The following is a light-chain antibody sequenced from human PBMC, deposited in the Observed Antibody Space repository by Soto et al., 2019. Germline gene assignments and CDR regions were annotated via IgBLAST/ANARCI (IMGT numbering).Light chain of an antibody. CDR2: DAS. CDR3: QQYDNPPPA. CDR1: QDISNY. J-gene: IGKJ4*01. Sequence: DIQMTQSPSSLSASVGDRVTITCQASQDISNYLNWYQQKPGKAPKLLIYDASNLETGVPSRFSGSGSGTDFTFTISRLQPEDIATYYCQQYDNPPPAFGGGTKVEIK. V-gene: IGKV1-33*01.